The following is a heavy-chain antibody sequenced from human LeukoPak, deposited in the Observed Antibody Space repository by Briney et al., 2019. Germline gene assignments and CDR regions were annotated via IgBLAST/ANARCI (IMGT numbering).Heavy chain of an antibody. CDR2: IYFSGST. CDR1: GGSVSSGTYY. J-gene: IGHJ4*02. V-gene: IGHV4-61*01. Sequence: SETLSLTCTVSGGSVSSGTYYWSWIRQPPGKGPEWIGYIYFSGSTNYNPSLKSRVTISVDTSKNQFSLKLSSVTAADTAVYFCARSLSLRYCDWWGPGTLVTVSS. CDR3: ARSLSLRYCDW. D-gene: IGHD3-9*01.